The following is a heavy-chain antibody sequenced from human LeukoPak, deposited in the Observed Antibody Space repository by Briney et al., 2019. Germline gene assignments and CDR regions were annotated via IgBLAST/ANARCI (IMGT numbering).Heavy chain of an antibody. D-gene: IGHD3-10*01. CDR2: IGTYDDT. V-gene: IGHV3-13*01. Sequence: PGGSLRLSCAASGFTFSSYDMHWVRQTTGKGLEWVSSIGTYDDTFYSNSVKGRFTIFRDNAQDSLYLQMNSLRTGDTAVYYCVRGWPGDFEYWGLGTLVTVST. J-gene: IGHJ4*02. CDR1: GFTFSSYD. CDR3: VRGWPGDFEY.